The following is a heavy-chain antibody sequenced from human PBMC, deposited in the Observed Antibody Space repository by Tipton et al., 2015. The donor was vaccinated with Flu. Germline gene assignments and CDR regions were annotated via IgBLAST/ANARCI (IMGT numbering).Heavy chain of an antibody. V-gene: IGHV4-38-2*02. Sequence: TLSLTCTISGDSIRSDYYWGWIRQPPGKGLEWIGNIFHTGNTYHNPSLKSRVTISINTPKNQFTLKVFSVTAADTAVYYCARREYSNYVSVPKNWFDSWGQGTLVTVSS. CDR2: IFHTGNT. CDR3: ARREYSNYVSVPKNWFDS. CDR1: GDSIRSDYY. J-gene: IGHJ5*01. D-gene: IGHD4-11*01.